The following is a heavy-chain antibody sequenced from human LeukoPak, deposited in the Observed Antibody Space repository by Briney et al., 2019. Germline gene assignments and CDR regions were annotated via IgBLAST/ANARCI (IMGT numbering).Heavy chain of an antibody. CDR3: AREHGDYLLDY. Sequence: SETLSLTCTVSGGSISSYYWSWIRQPPGKGLEWIGYIYYSGSTNYNPSLKSRVTISVDTSKNQFSLKLSSVTAADTAVYYCAREHGDYLLDYWGQGTLVTVSS. CDR1: GGSISSYY. V-gene: IGHV4-59*01. J-gene: IGHJ4*02. CDR2: IYYSGST. D-gene: IGHD4-17*01.